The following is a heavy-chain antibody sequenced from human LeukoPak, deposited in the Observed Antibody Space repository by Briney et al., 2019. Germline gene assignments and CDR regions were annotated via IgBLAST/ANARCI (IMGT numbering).Heavy chain of an antibody. V-gene: IGHV4-39*07. CDR3: ARPSRPGYCSGGSCSSFYYYYMDV. D-gene: IGHD2-15*01. CDR2: IYYSGST. CDR1: GGSIRSSSYY. Sequence: SETLSLTCTVSGGSIRSSSYYWGWIRQPPGKGLEWIGSIYYSGSTYYNPSLKSRVAISVVTSKNQFSLKLSSVTAADTAVYYCARPSRPGYCSGGSCSSFYYYYMDVWGKGTTVTISS. J-gene: IGHJ6*03.